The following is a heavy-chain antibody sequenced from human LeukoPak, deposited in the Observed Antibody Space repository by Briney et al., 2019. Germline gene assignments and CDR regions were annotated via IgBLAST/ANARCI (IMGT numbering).Heavy chain of an antibody. V-gene: IGHV1-8*03. CDR3: ARGHCSGGSCYSVTYNWFDP. CDR1: GYTFTSYD. Sequence: ASVTVSCTASGYTFTSYDINWVRQATGQGLEWMGWMNPNSGNTGYAQKFQGRVTITRNTSISTAYMELSSLRSEDTAVYYCARGHCSGGSCYSVTYNWFDPWGQGTLVTVSS. D-gene: IGHD2-15*01. J-gene: IGHJ5*02. CDR2: MNPNSGNT.